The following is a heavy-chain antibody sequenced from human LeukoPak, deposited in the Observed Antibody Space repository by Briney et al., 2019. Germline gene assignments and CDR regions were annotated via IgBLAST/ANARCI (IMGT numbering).Heavy chain of an antibody. CDR2: ISGGGSNT. CDR3: ARDQRYCSGGGCYGWFDP. J-gene: IGHJ5*02. D-gene: IGHD2-15*01. V-gene: IGHV3-23*01. Sequence: TGGSLRLSCAASGFTFSSYAMSWVRQAPGKGLEWVSAISGGGSNTYSADSVKGRFTISRDNSKNTLHLQMNSLRAEDTAVYYCARDQRYCSGGGCYGWFDPWGQGTLVTVSS. CDR1: GFTFSSYA.